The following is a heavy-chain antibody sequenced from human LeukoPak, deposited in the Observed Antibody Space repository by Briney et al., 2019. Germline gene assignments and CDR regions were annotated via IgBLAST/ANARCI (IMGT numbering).Heavy chain of an antibody. V-gene: IGHV4-38-2*02. CDR3: ARFSGIAAAYYP. D-gene: IGHD6-13*01. CDR1: GYSISSGYY. CDR2: IDHSGST. J-gene: IGHJ5*02. Sequence: ASETLSLTCTVSGYSISSGYYWGWIRQPPGKGLEWTGSIDHSGSTYYNPSLKSRITISVDTSKNQFSLKLSSVTAADTAVYYCARFSGIAAAYYPWGQGTLVTVSS.